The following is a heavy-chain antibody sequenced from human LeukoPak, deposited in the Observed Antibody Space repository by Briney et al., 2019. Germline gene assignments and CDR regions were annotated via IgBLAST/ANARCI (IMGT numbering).Heavy chain of an antibody. CDR2: ISGSGGST. J-gene: IGHJ4*02. CDR1: GFTFSRYA. CDR3: AKLISYCSSTSCYPTATIVDY. D-gene: IGHD2-2*01. V-gene: IGHV3-23*01. Sequence: PVGTLRLSCAASGFTFSRYAMSWVRQAPGERMEWGSAISGSGGSTYYADSVKGRFTISRDNSKNTLYLQMNSLRAEDTAVYYCAKLISYCSSTSCYPTATIVDYWGQGTLVTVSS.